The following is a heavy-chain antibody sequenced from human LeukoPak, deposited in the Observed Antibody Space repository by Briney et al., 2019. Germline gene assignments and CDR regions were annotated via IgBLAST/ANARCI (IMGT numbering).Heavy chain of an antibody. J-gene: IGHJ1*01. Sequence: PGGSLRLSCAASGFTFSSYAMSWVRQAPGKGLEWASAISGSGGSTYYADSVKGRFTISRDNSKNTLYMQMNSLRAEDTAVYYCAKDSGSYHPEYFQHWGQGTLVTVSS. CDR1: GFTFSSYA. D-gene: IGHD1-26*01. CDR2: ISGSGGST. V-gene: IGHV3-23*01. CDR3: AKDSGSYHPEYFQH.